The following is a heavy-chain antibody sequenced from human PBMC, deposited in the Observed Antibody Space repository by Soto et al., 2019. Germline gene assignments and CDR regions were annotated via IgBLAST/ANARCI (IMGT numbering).Heavy chain of an antibody. Sequence: PGGSLRLSCAASGFTFSTYWMHWIRQVPGKGLEWVSRINSDASHTYYADSVKGRFTISRDNSKNTLYLQMNSLRAEDTAVYYCARPGGYSYGYSYYYYGMDVWGQGTTVTVSS. CDR1: GFTFSTYW. CDR2: INSDASHT. D-gene: IGHD5-18*01. CDR3: ARPGGYSYGYSYYYYGMDV. J-gene: IGHJ6*02. V-gene: IGHV3-74*01.